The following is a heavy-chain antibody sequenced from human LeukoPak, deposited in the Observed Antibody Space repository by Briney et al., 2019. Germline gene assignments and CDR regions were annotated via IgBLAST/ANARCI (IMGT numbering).Heavy chain of an antibody. CDR1: GFTFSSYW. V-gene: IGHV3-21*01. D-gene: IGHD1-26*01. Sequence: PGGSLRLSCAASGFTFSSYWMHWVRQAPGKGLEWVSSISSSSNYIYYADSVKGRFTISRDNAKNSLYLQMNSLRAEDTDVYYCARDVGASAPDAFDIWGQGTMVTVSS. CDR3: ARDVGASAPDAFDI. CDR2: ISSSSNYI. J-gene: IGHJ3*02.